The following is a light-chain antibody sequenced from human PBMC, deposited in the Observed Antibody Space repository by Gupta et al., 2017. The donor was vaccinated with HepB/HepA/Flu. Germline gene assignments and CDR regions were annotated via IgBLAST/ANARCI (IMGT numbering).Light chain of an antibody. V-gene: IGKV1-39*01. Sequence: DIQMTQSPSSLSASVGDRVTITCRASQSTSSYLNWYQQNPGKAPKLLIYAAYSSHSGVPSSISSSGCVAEFTLTISILQPEDFATYYCQQSYSTPRTFGEGTKVEIK. CDR2: AAY. J-gene: IGKJ1*01. CDR1: QSTSSY. CDR3: QQSYSTPRT.